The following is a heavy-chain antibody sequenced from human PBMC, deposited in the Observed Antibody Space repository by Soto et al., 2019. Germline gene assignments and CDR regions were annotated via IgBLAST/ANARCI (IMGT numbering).Heavy chain of an antibody. D-gene: IGHD1-26*01. V-gene: IGHV4-39*01. CDR2: IYYGGST. J-gene: IGHJ4*02. CDR3: ARHNEWELLRPFDY. Sequence: PSETLSLTCTVSGGSISSSSYYWGWIRQPPGKGLEWIGTIYYGGSTYYNPSLKSRVTISVDTSKSQFSLKLTSVTAADTAVYYCARHNEWELLRPFDYWGQGTLVTVSS. CDR1: GGSISSSSYY.